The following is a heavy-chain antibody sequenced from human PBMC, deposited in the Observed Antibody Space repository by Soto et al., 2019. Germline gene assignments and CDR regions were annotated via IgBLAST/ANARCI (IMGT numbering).Heavy chain of an antibody. CDR3: ARGAPLLEWLHRPGWFDP. CDR1: GGSFSGYY. CDR2: INHSGST. V-gene: IGHV4-34*01. Sequence: SETLSLTCAVYGGSFSGYYWSWIRQPPGKGLEWIGEINHSGSTNYNPSLKSRVTISVDTSKNQFSLKLSSVTAADTAVYYCARGAPLLEWLHRPGWFDPWGQGTLVTVSS. J-gene: IGHJ5*02. D-gene: IGHD3-3*01.